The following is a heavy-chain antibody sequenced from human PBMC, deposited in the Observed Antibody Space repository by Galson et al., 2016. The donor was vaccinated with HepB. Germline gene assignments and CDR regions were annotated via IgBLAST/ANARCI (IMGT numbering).Heavy chain of an antibody. CDR3: ARLLYYYDTSGIYYFDY. CDR1: GASISSSTYY. D-gene: IGHD3-22*01. Sequence: SETLSLTCTVSGASISSSTYYWGWIRQPPGKGLEWLGCMSYGGRTYYNQSLKSRVTISVGTSKNQFSLRLISVTAADTAVYYCARLLYYYDTSGIYYFDYWGQGTLVTVSS. J-gene: IGHJ4*02. CDR2: MSYGGRT. V-gene: IGHV4-39*01.